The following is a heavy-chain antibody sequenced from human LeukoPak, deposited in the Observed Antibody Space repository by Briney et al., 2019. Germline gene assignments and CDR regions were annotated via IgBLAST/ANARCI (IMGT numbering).Heavy chain of an antibody. CDR2: INPKNGDT. Sequence: GASVKVSCKASGYTFTDSYIHWVRQAPGQGPEWMGWINPKNGDTTYAQRFQGRVTMTRDSSIITAYMELSRLRSDDTAVYYCARDYYDSSGYYYGGWFDPWGQGTLVTVSS. V-gene: IGHV1-2*02. CDR1: GYTFTDSY. J-gene: IGHJ5*02. CDR3: ARDYYDSSGYYYGGWFDP. D-gene: IGHD3-22*01.